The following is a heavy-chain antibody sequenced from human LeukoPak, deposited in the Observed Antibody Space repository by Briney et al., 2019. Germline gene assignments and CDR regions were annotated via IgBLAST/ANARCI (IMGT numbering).Heavy chain of an antibody. D-gene: IGHD2-2*01. V-gene: IGHV1-18*01. CDR2: SSVYNGNT. CDR3: ARDTCITTSCHRPMSDAFGV. J-gene: IGHJ3*01. CDR1: GYRFTSYG. Sequence: SVKVSCNASGYRFTSYGITWVRHAPGQGLGLMWRSSVYNGNTNYAQQFQGRVTMSSDTSTNTAYIDMRSLRSDDTAVYYCARDTCITTSCHRPMSDAFGVWGQGTMVTVSS.